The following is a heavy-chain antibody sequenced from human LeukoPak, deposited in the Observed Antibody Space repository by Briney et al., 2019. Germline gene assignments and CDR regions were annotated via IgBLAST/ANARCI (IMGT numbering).Heavy chain of an antibody. V-gene: IGHV1-2*02. J-gene: IGHJ4*02. CDR1: GYTFTGYY. CDR3: ARRRYYYDSSGYLVYFDY. D-gene: IGHD3-22*01. CDR2: INPNSGGT. Sequence: ASVKVSCKASGYTFTGYYMHWVRQAPGQGLEWMGWINPNSGGTNYAQKFQGRVTMTRDTSISTAYMELSRLRSDDTAVYYCARRRYYYDSSGYLVYFDYWGQGTLVTVSP.